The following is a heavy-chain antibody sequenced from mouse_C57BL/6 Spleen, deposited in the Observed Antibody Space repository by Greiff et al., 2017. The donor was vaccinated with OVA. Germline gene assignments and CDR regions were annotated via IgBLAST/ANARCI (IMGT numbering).Heavy chain of an antibody. D-gene: IGHD2-3*01. CDR2: ISSGSSTI. CDR1: GFTFSDYG. CDR3: ARGDGYYCYAMDD. J-gene: IGHJ4*01. Sequence: EVQLVESGGGLVKPGGSLKLSCAASGFTFSDYGMHWVRQAPEKGLEWVAYISSGSSTIYYADTVKGRFTISRDNAKNTLFLQMTSLRSEDTAMYYCARGDGYYCYAMDDWGQGTSVTVSS. V-gene: IGHV5-17*01.